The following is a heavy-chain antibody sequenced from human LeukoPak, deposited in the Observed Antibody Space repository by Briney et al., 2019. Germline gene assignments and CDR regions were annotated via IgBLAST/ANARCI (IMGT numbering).Heavy chain of an antibody. J-gene: IGHJ3*02. D-gene: IGHD3-22*01. V-gene: IGHV4-34*01. CDR1: GGSFSGYY. Sequence: KPSETLSLTCAVYGGSFSGYYWSWIRQPPGKGLEWIGEINHSGSTNYNPSLKSRVTISVDTSKNQFSLKLSSVTAADTAVYYCARGRRRCYYDSSGYYSTASDAFDIWGQGTMVTVSS. CDR3: ARGRRRCYYDSSGYYSTASDAFDI. CDR2: INHSGST.